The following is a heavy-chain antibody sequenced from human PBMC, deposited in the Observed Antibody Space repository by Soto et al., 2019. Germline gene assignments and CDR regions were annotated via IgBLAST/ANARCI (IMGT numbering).Heavy chain of an antibody. D-gene: IGHD5-12*01. CDR2: IYNSGNT. Sequence: SETLSLTCNVSGGSFSSGSYFWSWIRQPPGKGLEWIGYIYNSGNTKYNPSLKSRVTISADTSKNQFSLKLSSVTAADTAVYYCAREGRVATFDYWGQGSLVTVSS. CDR3: AREGRVATFDY. CDR1: GGSFSSGSYF. J-gene: IGHJ4*02. V-gene: IGHV4-61*01.